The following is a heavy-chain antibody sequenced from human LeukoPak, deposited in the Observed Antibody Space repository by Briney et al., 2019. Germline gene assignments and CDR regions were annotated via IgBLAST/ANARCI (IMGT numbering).Heavy chain of an antibody. Sequence: PGGSLRLSCAASGFTFSSSAMTWVRQAPGKRLEWVSGIGGGGTGTHYADSVKGRFTVSRDNSRNTLYLQMNSLRAEDTALYYCAKELESWEIFEYWGQGTLVTVSS. V-gene: IGHV3-23*01. J-gene: IGHJ4*02. D-gene: IGHD1-26*01. CDR3: AKELESWEIFEY. CDR2: IGGGGTGT. CDR1: GFTFSSSA.